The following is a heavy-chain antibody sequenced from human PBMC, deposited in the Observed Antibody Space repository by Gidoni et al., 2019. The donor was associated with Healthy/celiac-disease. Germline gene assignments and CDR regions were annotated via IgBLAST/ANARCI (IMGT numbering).Heavy chain of an antibody. J-gene: IGHJ4*02. CDR1: GFTFDDYA. D-gene: IGHD3-10*01. CDR2: ISWNSGSI. Sequence: EVQLVESGGGLVQPGRSLRLSCAASGFTFDDYAMHWVRQAPGKGLEWVSGISWNSGSIGYADSVKGRFTISRDNAKNSLYLQMNSLRAEDTALYYCAKDIKATKGYYFGSGSYITSRGLFDYWGQGTLVTVSS. V-gene: IGHV3-9*01. CDR3: AKDIKATKGYYFGSGSYITSRGLFDY.